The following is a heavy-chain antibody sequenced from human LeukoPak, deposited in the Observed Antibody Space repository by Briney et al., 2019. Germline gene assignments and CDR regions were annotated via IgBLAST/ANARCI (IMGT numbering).Heavy chain of an antibody. CDR1: GYTFTTYY. CDR3: ARCWRGEGTGTTRVAFDI. D-gene: IGHD1-1*01. J-gene: IGHJ3*02. V-gene: IGHV1-46*01. Sequence: ASVKVSCKAAGYTFTTYYMHWVRQAPGQGHEWMGTINPGCGSTSYAQKFQGRVTMSRDTSTSTVYMELSSLRCEDTAVYYCARCWRGEGTGTTRVAFDIWGQGTMVTVSS. CDR2: INPGCGST.